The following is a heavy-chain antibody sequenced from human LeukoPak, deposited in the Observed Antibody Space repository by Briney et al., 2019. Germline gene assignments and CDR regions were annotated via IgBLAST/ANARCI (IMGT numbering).Heavy chain of an antibody. CDR1: GFTFSTYA. CDR2: ISYDGNNK. V-gene: IGHV3-30-3*01. J-gene: IGHJ4*02. D-gene: IGHD3-3*01. CDR3: ARESEISIFGVITGFDY. Sequence: GRSLRLSCAASGFTFSTYAMHWVRLAPGKGLEWVAVISYDGNNKYYADSMKGRFTIPRDHSKNTLYLQMNSLRVEDTAVYYCARESEISIFGVITGFDYWGQGTLVTVSS.